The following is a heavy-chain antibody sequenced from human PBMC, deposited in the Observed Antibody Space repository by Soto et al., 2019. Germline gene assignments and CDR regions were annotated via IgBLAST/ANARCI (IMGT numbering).Heavy chain of an antibody. CDR2: ITYDGNNK. Sequence: QVQLVETGGGVVQPGRSLRLSCTAAKFTFSTFGMHWVRQAPGTGLEWVAVITYDGNNKYYADSVKGRFTISRDNSQNPLYLQMNSLRAEDTAVYYCAKAGHYYDTSGYNFDSWGQGTLVTVSS. V-gene: IGHV3-30*18. CDR1: KFTFSTFG. CDR3: AKAGHYYDTSGYNFDS. D-gene: IGHD3-22*01. J-gene: IGHJ4*02.